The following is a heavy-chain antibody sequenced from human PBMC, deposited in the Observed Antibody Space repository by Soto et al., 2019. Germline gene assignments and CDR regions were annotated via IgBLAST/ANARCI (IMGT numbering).Heavy chain of an antibody. CDR3: ASCGSGYSYYYYYYGMDV. D-gene: IGHD3-3*01. CDR1: GGSISSSNW. J-gene: IGHJ6*02. V-gene: IGHV4-4*02. CDR2: IYHSGST. Sequence: PSETLSLTCAVSGGSISSSNWWSWVRQPPGKGLEWIGEIYHSGSTNYNPSLKSRVTISVDKSKNQFSLKLSSVTAADTAVYYCASCGSGYSYYYYYYGMDVWGQGTTVTVSS.